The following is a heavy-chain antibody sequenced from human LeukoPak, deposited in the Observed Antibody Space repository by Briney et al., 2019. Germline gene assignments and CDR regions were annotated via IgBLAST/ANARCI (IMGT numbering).Heavy chain of an antibody. CDR2: IRYDGSNK. J-gene: IGHJ6*03. CDR3: AKDRDAMSGTYYYDMDV. Sequence: GGSLRLSCAASGFTFSNFGMHWVRHAPGKGLEWVAFIRYDGSNKYYADSVKGRFTISRDNSKNTLYLQMNSLRGEDTAVYYCAKDRDAMSGTYYYDMDVWGKGTTVTIS. V-gene: IGHV3-30*02. CDR1: GFTFSNFG. D-gene: IGHD1-26*01.